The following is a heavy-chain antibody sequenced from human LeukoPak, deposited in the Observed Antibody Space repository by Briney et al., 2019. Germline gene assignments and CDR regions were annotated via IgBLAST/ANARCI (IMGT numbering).Heavy chain of an antibody. J-gene: IGHJ4*02. CDR3: AIGGNSAWLDPPLPPDY. Sequence: KPGGSLRLSCAASGFTFNTYIMHWVRQAPGKGLEWVSSIGGSSTYIHYADSLKGRFTISRDNAKNSLYLQVNSLRAEDTGVYYCAIGGNSAWLDPPLPPDYWGQGTLVIVSS. CDR1: GFTFNTYI. V-gene: IGHV3-21*01. D-gene: IGHD6-19*01. CDR2: IGGSSTYI.